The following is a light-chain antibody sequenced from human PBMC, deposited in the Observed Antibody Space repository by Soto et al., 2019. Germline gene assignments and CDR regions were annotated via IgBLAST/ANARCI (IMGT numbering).Light chain of an antibody. CDR3: QQYGSSGT. CDR1: QSVSSN. J-gene: IGKJ1*01. CDR2: GAS. Sequence: ERVMTQSPGTLSVSLGEIATLSCRASQSVSSNLAWYQQKPGQAPRLLIYGASSRATGIPARFSGSGSGTEFTLTISRLEPEDFAVYYCQQYGSSGTFGQGTKVDIK. V-gene: IGKV3-15*01.